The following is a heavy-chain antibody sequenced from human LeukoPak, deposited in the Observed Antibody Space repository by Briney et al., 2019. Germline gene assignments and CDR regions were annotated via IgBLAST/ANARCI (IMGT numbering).Heavy chain of an antibody. CDR2: ISAYNGNT. J-gene: IGHJ6*02. CDR1: GYTFTSYG. Sequence: ASVKVSCKASGYTFTSYGTSWVRQAPGQGLEWMGWISAYNGNTNYAQKLQGRVTMTTDTSTSTAYMELRSLRSDDTAVYYCVRDGYGDGTYYYYGMDVWGQGTTVTVSS. CDR3: VRDGYGDGTYYYYGMDV. V-gene: IGHV1-18*01. D-gene: IGHD6-13*01.